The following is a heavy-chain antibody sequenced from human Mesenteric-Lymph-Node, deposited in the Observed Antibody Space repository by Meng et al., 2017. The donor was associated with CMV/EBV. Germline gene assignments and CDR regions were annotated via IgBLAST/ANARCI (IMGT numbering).Heavy chain of an antibody. Sequence: ASVKVSCKASGGTFSSYAISWVRQAPGQGLEWMGWINPNSGATNYAQRFHGRVTMTRDTSISTAYMELSRLRSDDTAVYYCAREYYDFWSAYKGIYGMDVWGQGTTVTVSS. CDR3: AREYYDFWSAYKGIYGMDV. V-gene: IGHV1-2*02. CDR1: GGTFSSYA. J-gene: IGHJ6*02. CDR2: INPNSGAT. D-gene: IGHD3-3*01.